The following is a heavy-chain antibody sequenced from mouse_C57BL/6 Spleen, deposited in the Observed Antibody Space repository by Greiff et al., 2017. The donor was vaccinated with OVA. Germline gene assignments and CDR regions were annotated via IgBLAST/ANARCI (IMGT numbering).Heavy chain of an antibody. CDR1: GYTFTEYT. D-gene: IGHD1-1*01. Sequence: VKLQQSGAELVKPGASVKLSCKASGYTFTEYTIHWVKQRSGQGLEWIGWFYPGSGSIKYNEKFKDKATLTADKSSSTVYMELSRLTSEDSAVYFCARHEDGYYYGSSSYAMDYWGQGTSVTVSS. J-gene: IGHJ4*01. CDR3: ARHEDGYYYGSSSYAMDY. CDR2: FYPGSGSI. V-gene: IGHV1-62-2*01.